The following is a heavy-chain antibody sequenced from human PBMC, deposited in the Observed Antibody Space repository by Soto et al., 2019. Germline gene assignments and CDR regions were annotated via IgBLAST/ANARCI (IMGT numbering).Heavy chain of an antibody. D-gene: IGHD3-10*01. CDR2: IYYDGRT. J-gene: IGHJ3*01. CDR1: GGSITTSSYN. CDR3: ARFYGNAFDV. Sequence: QLQLQESGPGLVKPSETLSLTCSVSGGSITTSSYNWDWIRQPPGKGLEWIGTIYYDGRTSYNPSLKSQATISVDTSKNHFARKVNSVTAADTAVYYCARFYGNAFDVWGRGTVVTVSS. V-gene: IGHV4-39*02.